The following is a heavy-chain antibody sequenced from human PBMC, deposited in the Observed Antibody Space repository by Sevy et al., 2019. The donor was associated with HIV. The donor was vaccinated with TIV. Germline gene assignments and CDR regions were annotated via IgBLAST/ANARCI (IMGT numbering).Heavy chain of an antibody. CDR1: GITFSSYA. V-gene: IGHV3-23*01. CDR3: AGRKVGDFWSGSLRDPWAGGPLFDY. J-gene: IGHJ4*02. D-gene: IGHD3-3*01. CDR2: ISHTGDNI. Sequence: GGSLRLSCAASGITFSSYAVTWVHQAPGKGLEWVSSISHTGDNIYYADSVRGRFTISRDNSKSTLYLHMSSLRAEDTAVYYCAGRKVGDFWSGSLRDPWAGGPLFDYWGQGTLVTVSS.